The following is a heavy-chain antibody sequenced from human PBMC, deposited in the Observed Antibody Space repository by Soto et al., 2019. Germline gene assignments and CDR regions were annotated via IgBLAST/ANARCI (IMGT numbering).Heavy chain of an antibody. CDR1: GYTFTSYG. D-gene: IGHD3-10*01. CDR3: ARDGSITMVRGVHNWYDL. J-gene: IGHJ5*02. CDR2: ISAYNGNT. Sequence: ASGKVSCKASGYTFTSYGISWVRQAPGQGLEWMGWISAYNGNTNYAQKLQGRVTMTTDTSTSTAYMELRSLRSDDTAVYYCARDGSITMVRGVHNWYDLWAQGSLVTVSS. V-gene: IGHV1-18*01.